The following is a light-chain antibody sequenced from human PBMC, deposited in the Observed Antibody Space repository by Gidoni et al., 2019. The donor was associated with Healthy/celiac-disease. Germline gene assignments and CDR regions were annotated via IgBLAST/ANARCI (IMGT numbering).Light chain of an antibody. CDR1: QSVSSN. CDR2: GAS. CDR3: QQYNNWPYT. V-gene: IGKV3-15*01. Sequence: EIVMTQSPATLSVSPGERATLSCSASQSVSSNLAWYQQKPGQAPRLLIDGASTRATGIPARFSGSGSGTEFTLTISSLQSEDFAVYYCQQYNNWPYTFGQGTKLEIK. J-gene: IGKJ2*01.